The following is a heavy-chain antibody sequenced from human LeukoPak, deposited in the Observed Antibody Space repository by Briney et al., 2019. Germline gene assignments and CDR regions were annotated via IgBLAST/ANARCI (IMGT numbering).Heavy chain of an antibody. Sequence: ASETLSLTCTVAAASISSYYWSWIRQPPGKGLEWIGYIYYSGSTNYNPSLKSRVTVSVDTSKNQFSLKLSSVTAADTAVYYCACSSWTGTPDXXXQGTLVTVSS. CDR1: AASISSYY. D-gene: IGHD6-13*01. CDR2: IYYSGST. J-gene: IGHJ4*02. CDR3: ACSSWTGTPDX. V-gene: IGHV4-59*12.